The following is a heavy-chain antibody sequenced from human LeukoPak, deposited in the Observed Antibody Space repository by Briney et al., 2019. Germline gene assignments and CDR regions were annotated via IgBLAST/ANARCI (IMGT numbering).Heavy chain of an antibody. Sequence: PGGSLRLSCAASGFTFSSYAMSWVRQAPGKGLEWVSAISGSGGSTYYADSVKGRFTISRDNSKNTLYLQMNSLRAEDTAVYYCAREGSWKQQLFYYYYMDVWGKGTTVIVSS. CDR2: ISGSGGST. D-gene: IGHD6-13*01. V-gene: IGHV3-23*01. CDR3: AREGSWKQQLFYYYYMDV. J-gene: IGHJ6*03. CDR1: GFTFSSYA.